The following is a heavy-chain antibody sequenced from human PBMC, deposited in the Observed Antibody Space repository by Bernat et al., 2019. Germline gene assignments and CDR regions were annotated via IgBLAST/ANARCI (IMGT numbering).Heavy chain of an antibody. V-gene: IGHV4-59*01. J-gene: IGHJ5*02. CDR1: GGSISSYY. D-gene: IGHD4/OR15-4a*01. CDR3: ARSPLEVLNWFDP. CDR2: IYYSGST. Sequence: QVQLQESGPGLVKPSETLSLTCTVSGGSISSYYWSWIRQPPGKGLEWIGYIYYSGSTNYNPSLQSRVTISVDTSKNQFSLKLSSVTAADTAVYYCARSPLEVLNWFDPWGQGTLVTVSS.